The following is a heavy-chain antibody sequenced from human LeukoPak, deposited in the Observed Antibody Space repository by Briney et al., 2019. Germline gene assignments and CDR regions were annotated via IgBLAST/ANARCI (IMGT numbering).Heavy chain of an antibody. Sequence: SQTLSLTCAISGDSASRNSATLNWIRQSPARGLEWLGRTYYRSKWYNDYAVSVKSRITINPDTSKNQFSLQLNSVTPEDTAVYYCARAVLWFGDLDYYYYMDVWGKGTTVTVSS. CDR2: TYYRSKWYN. CDR1: GDSASRNSAT. CDR3: ARAVLWFGDLDYYYYMDV. J-gene: IGHJ6*03. V-gene: IGHV6-1*01. D-gene: IGHD3-10*01.